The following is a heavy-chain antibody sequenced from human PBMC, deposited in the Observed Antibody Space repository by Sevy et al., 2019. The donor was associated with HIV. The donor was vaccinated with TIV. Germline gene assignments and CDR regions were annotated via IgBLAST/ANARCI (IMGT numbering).Heavy chain of an antibody. D-gene: IGHD1-1*01. CDR3: ARARATGVGNRGYFDY. J-gene: IGHJ4*02. CDR1: GDSFNSNYY. V-gene: IGHV4-39*01. CDR2: INYSGST. Sequence: SETLSLTCTVSGDSFNSNYYWDWIRQPPGKGLERIGSINYSGSTYYNPSLKSRVTMSVDTSKKQFSLNLSSVTAADTAVYYRARARATGVGNRGYFDYWGQGILVTVSS.